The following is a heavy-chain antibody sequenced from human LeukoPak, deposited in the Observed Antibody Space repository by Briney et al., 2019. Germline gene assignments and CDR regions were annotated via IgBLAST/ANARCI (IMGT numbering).Heavy chain of an antibody. D-gene: IGHD5-18*01. J-gene: IGHJ5*02. CDR1: GYTFTGYY. CDR3: ARKWVTAMKFDP. V-gene: IGHV1-2*02. Sequence: ASVKVSCKASGYTFTGYYMHWVRQPPGQGLEWMGWINPNSGGTNYAQKFQGRVTMTRDTPISTAYMELSRLRSDDTAVYYCARKWVTAMKFDPWGQGTLVTVSS. CDR2: INPNSGGT.